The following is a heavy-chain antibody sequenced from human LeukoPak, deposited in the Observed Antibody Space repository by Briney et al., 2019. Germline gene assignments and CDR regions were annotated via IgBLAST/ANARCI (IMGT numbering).Heavy chain of an antibody. V-gene: IGHV3-23*01. J-gene: IGHJ4*02. CDR2: VRVNGRST. CDR3: AKPGEPSNYYFDY. Sequence: GGSLRLSCTASGFTFSTYDMSWVRQAPGKGLEWVSTVRVNGRSTFYADSVKGRFTISRDNSKNTLYLQMSSLRAEDTVLYYCAKPGEPSNYYFDYWGQGALVTVSS. CDR1: GFTFSTYD. D-gene: IGHD1-14*01.